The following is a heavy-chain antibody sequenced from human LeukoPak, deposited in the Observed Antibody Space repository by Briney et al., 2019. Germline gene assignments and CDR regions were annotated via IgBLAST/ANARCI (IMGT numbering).Heavy chain of an antibody. CDR2: ISYDGSNK. Sequence: EGSLRLSCAASGFTFSSYAMHWVRQAPGKGLEWVAVISYDGSNKYYADSVKGRFTISRDNSKNTLYLQMNSLRAEDTAVYYCARDHLGDWGQGTLVTVSS. D-gene: IGHD1-26*01. V-gene: IGHV3-30*04. J-gene: IGHJ4*02. CDR3: ARDHLGD. CDR1: GFTFSSYA.